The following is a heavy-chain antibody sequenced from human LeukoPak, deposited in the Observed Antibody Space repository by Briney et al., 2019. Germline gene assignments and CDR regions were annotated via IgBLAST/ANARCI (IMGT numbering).Heavy chain of an antibody. V-gene: IGHV3-23*01. CDR3: AKDGTITMVRGVIITRNGYYFDY. CDR1: GFTFSSYA. J-gene: IGHJ4*02. D-gene: IGHD3-10*01. CDR2: ISGSGGST. Sequence: GGSLRLSCSASGFTFSSYAMSWVRQAPGKGLEWVSAISGSGGSTYYADSVKGRFTISRDNSKNTLYLQMNSLRAEDTAVYYCAKDGTITMVRGVIITRNGYYFDYWGQGTLVTVSS.